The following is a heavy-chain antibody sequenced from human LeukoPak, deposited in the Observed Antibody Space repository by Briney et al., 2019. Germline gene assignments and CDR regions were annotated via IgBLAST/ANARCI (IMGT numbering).Heavy chain of an antibody. J-gene: IGHJ4*02. D-gene: IGHD6-19*01. Sequence: SETLSLTCSVSGYSISSAYYWGWIRQPPGKGLEWIGTMYHSGSTNYNPSLKSRVTISVDTSKNQFSLKLSSVTAADTAVYYCARDFQPGNGYSSGFDYWGQGTLVTVSS. CDR2: MYHSGST. V-gene: IGHV4-38-2*02. CDR1: GYSISSAYY. CDR3: ARDFQPGNGYSSGFDY.